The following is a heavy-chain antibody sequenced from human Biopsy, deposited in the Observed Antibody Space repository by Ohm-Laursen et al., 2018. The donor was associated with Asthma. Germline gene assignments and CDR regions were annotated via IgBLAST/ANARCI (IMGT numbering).Heavy chain of an antibody. J-gene: IGHJ2*01. CDR1: GDAMSTSGSY. V-gene: IGHV4-39*02. Sequence: SETLSLTCIVSGDAMSTSGSYWGWIRQSPGKGLEWIGSIYYSGRTYYNPSLESRVTISADTWKNPFSLKVTSVTAADTAVYYCARAVSSSSYWYFDLWGRGDLVTVSS. D-gene: IGHD6-6*01. CDR2: IYYSGRT. CDR3: ARAVSSSSYWYFDL.